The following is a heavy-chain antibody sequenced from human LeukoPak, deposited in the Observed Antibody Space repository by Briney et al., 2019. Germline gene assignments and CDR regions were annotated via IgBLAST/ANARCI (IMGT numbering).Heavy chain of an antibody. J-gene: IGHJ3*02. D-gene: IGHD2-2*01. CDR2: IYYSGST. CDR1: GGSISSGGYY. Sequence: TLSLTCTVSGGSISSGGYYWSWIRQHQGKGLEWIGYIYYSGSTYYNPSLKSRVTISVDTSKNQFSLKLSSVTAADTAAYYCARDYCSSTSCHLGAFDIWGQGTMVTVSS. V-gene: IGHV4-31*03. CDR3: ARDYCSSTSCHLGAFDI.